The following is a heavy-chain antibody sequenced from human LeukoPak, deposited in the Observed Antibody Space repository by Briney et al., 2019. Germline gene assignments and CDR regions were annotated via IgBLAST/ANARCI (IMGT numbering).Heavy chain of an antibody. CDR2: ISGSGGTT. J-gene: IGHJ4*02. CDR1: GFTFTSYA. CDR3: AKDRAYYDSGGYYY. D-gene: IGHD3-22*01. V-gene: IGHV3-23*01. Sequence: GGSLRLSCAASGFTFTSYAMTWVRHAPGKGLEWVSTISGSGGTTYYADSVKGRFTISRHNSERSVYLQMNSLRAEDTAVYYCAKDRAYYDSGGYYYWGQGTLVTVSS.